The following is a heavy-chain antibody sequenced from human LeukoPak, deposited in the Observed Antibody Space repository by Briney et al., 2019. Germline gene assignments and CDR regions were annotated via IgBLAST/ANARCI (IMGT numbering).Heavy chain of an antibody. CDR3: ARMSDHQFQD. CDR1: GVSISSYY. J-gene: IGHJ4*02. V-gene: IGHV4-4*07. D-gene: IGHD1-14*01. CDR2: MYRGSNV. Sequence: PSETLSLTCTVSGVSISSYYWSWIRQTAGNRLEYIGRMYRGSNVNNNPSLRGRVSVSIDRYQNHFTLRLTSVTVADTAVYFCARMSDHQFQDWGQGILVTVSS.